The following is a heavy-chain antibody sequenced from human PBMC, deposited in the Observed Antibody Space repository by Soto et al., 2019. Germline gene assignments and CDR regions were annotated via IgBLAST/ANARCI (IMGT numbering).Heavy chain of an antibody. CDR1: GGSLSGYY. Sequence: PSETLSLTCAVYGGSLSGYYWSWIRQPPGKGLEWIGEINHSGSTNYNPSLKSRVTISVDTSKNQFSLKLSSVTAADTAVYYCARGRGSSSWYGANWFDPWGQGTLVTVSS. D-gene: IGHD6-13*01. V-gene: IGHV4-34*01. CDR2: INHSGST. J-gene: IGHJ5*02. CDR3: ARGRGSSSWYGANWFDP.